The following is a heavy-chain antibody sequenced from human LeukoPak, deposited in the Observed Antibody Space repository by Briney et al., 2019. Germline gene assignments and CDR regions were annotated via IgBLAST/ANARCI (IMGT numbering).Heavy chain of an antibody. CDR2: IYTSGST. CDR1: GGSISSGSYY. Sequence: SETLSLTCTVSGGSISSGSYYWSWIRQPAGKGLEWIGRIYTSGSTNYNPSLKSRVTISVDTSKNQFSLKLSSVTAADTAVYYCARVGDYYDSSGPLDYWGQGTLVTVSS. V-gene: IGHV4-61*02. J-gene: IGHJ4*02. D-gene: IGHD3-22*01. CDR3: ARVGDYYDSSGPLDY.